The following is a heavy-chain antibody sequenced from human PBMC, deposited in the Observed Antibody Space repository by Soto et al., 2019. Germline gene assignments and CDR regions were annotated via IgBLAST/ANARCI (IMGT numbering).Heavy chain of an antibody. CDR1: GGSISSSSYY. D-gene: IGHD4-17*01. J-gene: IGHJ4*02. CDR3: ARQQNGPDYGDYAIDY. V-gene: IGHV4-39*01. Sequence: SETLSLTCTVSGGSISSSSYYWGWIRQPPGKGLEWIGSIYYSGSTYYNPSLKSRVTISVDTSKNQFSPKLSSVTAADTAVYYCARQQNGPDYGDYAIDYWGQGTLVTVSS. CDR2: IYYSGST.